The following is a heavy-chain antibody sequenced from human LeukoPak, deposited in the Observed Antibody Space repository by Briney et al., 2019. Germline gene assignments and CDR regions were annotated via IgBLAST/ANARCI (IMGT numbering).Heavy chain of an antibody. CDR3: AKDRGGDYYYYGMDV. J-gene: IGHJ6*02. CDR2: ISYDGSNK. CDR1: GFTVSSNY. Sequence: GGSLRLSCAASGFTVSSNYMSWVRQAPGKGLEWVAVISYDGSNKYYADSVKGRFTISRDNSKNTLYLQMNSLRAEDTTVYYCAKDRGGDYYYYGMDVWGQGTTVTVSS. V-gene: IGHV3-30*18.